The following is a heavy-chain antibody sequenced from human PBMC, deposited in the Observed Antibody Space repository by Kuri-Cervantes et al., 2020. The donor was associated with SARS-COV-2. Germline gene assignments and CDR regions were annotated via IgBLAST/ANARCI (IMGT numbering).Heavy chain of an antibody. CDR1: GFTVSSNY. V-gene: IGHV3-74*01. D-gene: IGHD3-22*01. J-gene: IGHJ6*02. CDR2: INSDGSST. Sequence: GESLKISCAASGFTVSSNYMSWVRQAPGKGLELVSRINSDGSSTSYADSVKGRFTISRDNAKNTLFLQMNSLRAEDTAVYYCAREYYYESSGYYPVGGYYYGMDVWGQGTTVTVSS. CDR3: AREYYYESSGYYPVGGYYYGMDV.